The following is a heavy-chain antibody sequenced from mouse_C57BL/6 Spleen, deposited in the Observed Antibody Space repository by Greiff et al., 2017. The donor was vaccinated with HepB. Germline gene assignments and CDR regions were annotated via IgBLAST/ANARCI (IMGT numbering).Heavy chain of an antibody. CDR1: GYTFTSYW. J-gene: IGHJ4*01. CDR2: IDPSDSET. V-gene: IGHV1-52*01. Sequence: QVQLQQPGAELVRPGSSVKLSCKASGYTFTSYWMHWVKQRPIQGLEWIGNIDPSDSETHYNQKFKDKATLTVDKSSSTAYMQLSSLTSEDSAVYYCARGGQWGLRGDYAMDYWGQGTSVTVSS. D-gene: IGHD3-1*01. CDR3: ARGGQWGLRGDYAMDY.